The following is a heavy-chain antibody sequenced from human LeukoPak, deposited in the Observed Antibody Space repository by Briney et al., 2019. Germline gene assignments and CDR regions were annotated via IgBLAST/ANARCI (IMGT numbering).Heavy chain of an antibody. Sequence: ASVKVSCKASGYTFTSYDINWVRQATGQGREWMGWMNPNSGNTGYAQKFQGRVTITRNTSISTAYMELSSLRSEDTAVYYCARARSYSNYVGYYYYYMDVWGKGTTVTVSS. CDR2: MNPNSGNT. D-gene: IGHD4-11*01. J-gene: IGHJ6*03. CDR1: GYTFTSYD. CDR3: ARARSYSNYVGYYYYYMDV. V-gene: IGHV1-8*03.